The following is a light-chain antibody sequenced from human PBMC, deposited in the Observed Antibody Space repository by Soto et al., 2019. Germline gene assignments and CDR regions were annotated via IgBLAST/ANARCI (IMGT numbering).Light chain of an antibody. CDR2: RNN. CDR1: SSDIGDNY. CDR3: AAWDDSLSGYV. J-gene: IGLJ1*01. Sequence: QSVLTQPPSASGTPGQKVTISCSGSSSDIGDNYVYWHQQLPGTAPKLLIYRNNQRPSGVPDRFSGSKSGTSASLAISGLRPEDEADYYCAAWDDSLSGYVFGPGTKVTVL. V-gene: IGLV1-47*01.